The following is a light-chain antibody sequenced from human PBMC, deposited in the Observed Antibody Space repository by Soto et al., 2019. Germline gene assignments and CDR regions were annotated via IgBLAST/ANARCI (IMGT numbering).Light chain of an antibody. CDR2: GAS. CDR1: QSVSSSD. Sequence: EIVLTQSPGTLSLSPGDRATLSCRASQSVSSSDLAWYQQKPGQAPWLLIYGASTRATGIPDRFSGSGSGTDFTLTISRLEPEDLAVYYCQQYGGSPLYTFGQGTKLEIK. J-gene: IGKJ2*01. V-gene: IGKV3-20*01. CDR3: QQYGGSPLYT.